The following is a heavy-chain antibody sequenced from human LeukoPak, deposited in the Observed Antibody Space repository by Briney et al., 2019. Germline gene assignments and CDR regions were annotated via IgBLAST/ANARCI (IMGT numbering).Heavy chain of an antibody. V-gene: IGHV3-21*01. CDR2: ISSSSSYI. CDR1: GFTFSNYW. Sequence: KPGGSLRLSCAASGFTFSNYWMTWVRQAPGKGLEWVSSISSSSSYIYYADSVKGRFTISRDNAKNSLYLQMNSLRAEDTAVYYCARRGWQWLSPLDYWGQGTLVTVSS. D-gene: IGHD6-19*01. CDR3: ARRGWQWLSPLDY. J-gene: IGHJ4*02.